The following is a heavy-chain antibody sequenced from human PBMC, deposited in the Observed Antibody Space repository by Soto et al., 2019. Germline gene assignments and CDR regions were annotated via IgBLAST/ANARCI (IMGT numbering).Heavy chain of an antibody. J-gene: IGHJ6*02. CDR2: ISAYNGNT. CDR1: GYTFTSYG. V-gene: IGHV1-18*01. CDR3: ARELYYYYYGMDV. Sequence: ASVKVSCKASGYTFTSYGISWVRQAPGQGLEWMGWISAYNGNTIYAQKLQGRVTMTTDTSTSTAYMELRSLRSDDTAVYYCARELYYYYYGMDVWGQGTTVTVSS.